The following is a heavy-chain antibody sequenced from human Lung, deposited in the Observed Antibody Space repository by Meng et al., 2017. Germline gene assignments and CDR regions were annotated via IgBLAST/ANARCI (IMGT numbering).Heavy chain of an antibody. Sequence: QPQSCQSVVEGKKPGASGKVSLKPSGDSVTSYYCHEVRQAPGQGLEWMGRIHPNSGVTEYAHKFHGRVTMTGDTSISTAYMELRRLTSDDTAVYYCARDENISAAGKLFGDYWGQGTLVTVSS. CDR3: ARDENISAAGKLFGDY. V-gene: IGHV1-2*06. D-gene: IGHD6-13*01. CDR2: IHPNSGVT. J-gene: IGHJ4*02. CDR1: GDSVTSYY.